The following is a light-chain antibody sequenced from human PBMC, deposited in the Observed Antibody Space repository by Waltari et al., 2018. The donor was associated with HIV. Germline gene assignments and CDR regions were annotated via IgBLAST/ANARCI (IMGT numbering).Light chain of an antibody. CDR1: SSDVGGYNY. J-gene: IGLJ1*01. Sequence: QSVLTQPPSVSGAPGQRVTISCTGTSSDVGGYNYVSWYQQHPGKAPKLMIYEVSNRPSGVSNRFSGSKSGNTASLTISGLQAEDEADYYCSSYTSSSCYVFGTGTKVTVL. V-gene: IGLV2-14*01. CDR3: SSYTSSSCYV. CDR2: EVS.